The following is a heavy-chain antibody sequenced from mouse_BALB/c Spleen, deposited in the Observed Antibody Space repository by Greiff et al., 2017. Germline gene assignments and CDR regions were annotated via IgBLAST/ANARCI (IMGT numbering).Heavy chain of an antibody. V-gene: IGHV5-17*02. Sequence: DVKLQESGGGLVQPGGSRKLSCAASGFTFSSFGMHWVRQAPEKGLEWVAYISSGSSTIYYADTVKGRFTISRDNPKNTLFLQMTSLRSEDTAMYYCAREEDEDYAMDYWGQGTSVTVSS. CDR3: AREEDEDYAMDY. CDR1: GFTFSSFG. CDR2: ISSGSSTI. J-gene: IGHJ4*01.